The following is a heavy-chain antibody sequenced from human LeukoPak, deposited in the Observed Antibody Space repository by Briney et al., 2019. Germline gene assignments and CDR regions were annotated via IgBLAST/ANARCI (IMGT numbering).Heavy chain of an antibody. Sequence: GRSLRLSCAASGFTFDEYAMHWVRQAPGKGLVWVSRINNDGSSTPYADSVKGRFTISRDNAKNTLYLQMNSLRAEDTAVYYCARSNHGCHDYWGQGTLVTVSS. CDR3: ARSNHGCHDY. V-gene: IGHV3-74*01. CDR2: INNDGSST. CDR1: GFTFDEYA. D-gene: IGHD4-11*01. J-gene: IGHJ4*02.